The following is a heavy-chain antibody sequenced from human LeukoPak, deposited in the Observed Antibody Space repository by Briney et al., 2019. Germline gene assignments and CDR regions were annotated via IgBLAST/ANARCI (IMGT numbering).Heavy chain of an antibody. V-gene: IGHV4-34*01. CDR1: GGSFSGYY. D-gene: IGHD2-21*02. J-gene: IGHJ3*02. CDR2: IYYSGST. CDR3: ARGRSPLMVVTAADAFDI. Sequence: SETLSLTCAVYGGSFSGYYWSWIRQPPGKGLEWIGSIYYSGSTYYNPSLKSRVTISVDTSKNQFSLKLRSVTAADTAVYYCARGRSPLMVVTAADAFDIWGQGTMVTVSS.